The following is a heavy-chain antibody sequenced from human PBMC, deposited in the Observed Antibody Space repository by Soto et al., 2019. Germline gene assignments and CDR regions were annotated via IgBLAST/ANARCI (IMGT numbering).Heavy chain of an antibody. V-gene: IGHV4-61*01. CDR3: ARAETTYYYGSSDYYLAY. D-gene: IGHD3-22*01. CDR1: GGSVSSVKYF. J-gene: IGHJ4*02. CDR2: IYYSGST. Sequence: SETLSLTCNVSGGSVSSVKYFWSWIRQPPGKGLEWIAYIYYSGSTNYNPSLKSRVTISVDTSKNQFSLKLSSVTAADTAVYYCARAETTYYYGSSDYYLAYWGQGALVTVS.